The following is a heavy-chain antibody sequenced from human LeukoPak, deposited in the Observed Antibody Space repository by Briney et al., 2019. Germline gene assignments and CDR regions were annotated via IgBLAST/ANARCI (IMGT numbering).Heavy chain of an antibody. D-gene: IGHD5-12*01. CDR1: GFTFSSYS. V-gene: IGHV3-21*01. CDR2: ISTSSSYI. J-gene: IGHJ4*02. Sequence: GGSLRLSCAASGFTFSSYSMNWVRQAPGKGLEWVSFISTSSSYIHNADSVKGRFTISRDNAENSLYLQMNSLRAEDTAVYYCASDYDSSFDYWGQGTLVTVSS. CDR3: ASDYDSSFDY.